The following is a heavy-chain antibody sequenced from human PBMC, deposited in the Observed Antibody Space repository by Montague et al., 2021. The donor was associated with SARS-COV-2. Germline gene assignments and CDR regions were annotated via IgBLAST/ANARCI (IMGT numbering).Heavy chain of an antibody. CDR1: GGSISSSSYY. CDR2: IYYSGST. V-gene: IGHV4-39*07. J-gene: IGHJ6*02. Sequence: SETLSLTCTVSGGSISSSSYYWGWIRQPPGKGLEWIGSIYYSGSTYHSPSLKSRVTISVDTSKNQFSLKLSSVTAADTAVYYCARVGRQQLVRLSGMDVWGQGTAVTVSS. CDR3: ARVGRQQLVRLSGMDV. D-gene: IGHD6-13*01.